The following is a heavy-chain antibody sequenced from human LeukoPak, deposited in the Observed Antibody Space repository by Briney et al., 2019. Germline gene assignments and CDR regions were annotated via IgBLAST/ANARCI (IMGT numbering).Heavy chain of an antibody. V-gene: IGHV1-18*01. J-gene: IGHJ4*02. Sequence: APVRVSSTPSGYTFTIYGISWVRQAPGQGHEWMGWISAYNGNTNYAQKLQGRVTITTDTSTSTAYMELRSLRPDDTAVYYCARDRALGGQSVYFDYWGQGTLVTVSS. CDR1: GYTFTIYG. CDR2: ISAYNGNT. D-gene: IGHD3-16*01. CDR3: ARDRALGGQSVYFDY.